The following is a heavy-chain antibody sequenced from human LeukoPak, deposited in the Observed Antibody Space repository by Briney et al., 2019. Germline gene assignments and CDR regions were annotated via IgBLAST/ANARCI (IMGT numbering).Heavy chain of an antibody. J-gene: IGHJ4*02. Sequence: GGSLRLSCAASGFTFSSYAMHWVRQAPGKGLEWVAVISYDGSNKYYADSVKGRFTISRDNAKNTLYLQMNSLRAEDTAVYYCGRGGYYFDYWGQGTLVTVSS. V-gene: IGHV3-30-3*01. CDR3: GRGGYYFDY. CDR2: ISYDGSNK. CDR1: GFTFSSYA.